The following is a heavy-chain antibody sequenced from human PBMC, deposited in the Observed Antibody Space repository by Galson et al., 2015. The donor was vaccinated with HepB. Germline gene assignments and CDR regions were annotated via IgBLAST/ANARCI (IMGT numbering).Heavy chain of an antibody. V-gene: IGHV1-18*01. J-gene: IGHJ5*02. CDR1: GYTFSTYS. D-gene: IGHD2-15*01. Sequence: SVKVSCKASGYTFSTYSITWVRQAPGQGLEWMGWISPYNGDTNYARKFQGRVTMTTDTFTSTAYMDLRSLRSDDTAIYYCARGALVVVVDATQNNWFDPWGQGTLVTVSS. CDR3: ARGALVVVVDATQNNWFDP. CDR2: ISPYNGDT.